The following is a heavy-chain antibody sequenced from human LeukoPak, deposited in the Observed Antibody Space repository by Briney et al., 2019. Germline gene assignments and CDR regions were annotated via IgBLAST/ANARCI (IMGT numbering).Heavy chain of an antibody. CDR3: AKVTGTTNY. CDR2: ISGRDEST. V-gene: IGHV3-23*01. D-gene: IGHD1-1*01. J-gene: IGHJ4*02. Sequence: GGSLRLSCAVSGLTFSNHALSWVRQAPGKGLEWVSAISGRDESTYYADSMKGRFTISRDNSKSTLYLQMSSLRAEDTAVYHCAKVTGTTNYWGQGTLVTVSS. CDR1: GLTFSNHA.